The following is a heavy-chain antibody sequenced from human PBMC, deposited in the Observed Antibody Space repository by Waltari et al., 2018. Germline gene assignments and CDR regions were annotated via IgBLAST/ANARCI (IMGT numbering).Heavy chain of an antibody. Sequence: QVQLVESGGGVVQPGRSLRLSCAASGFTFSRYGMHWVRQAPGKGLEWVAVIWYDGSNKYYADSVKGRFTISRDNSKNTLYLQMNSLRAEDTAVYYCAREPPSGVLGYWGQGTLVTVSS. CDR3: AREPPSGVLGY. CDR2: IWYDGSNK. D-gene: IGHD1-26*01. CDR1: GFTFSRYG. V-gene: IGHV3-33*01. J-gene: IGHJ4*02.